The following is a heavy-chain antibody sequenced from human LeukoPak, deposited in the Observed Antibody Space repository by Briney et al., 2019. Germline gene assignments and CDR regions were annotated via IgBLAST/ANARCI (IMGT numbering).Heavy chain of an antibody. D-gene: IGHD6-19*01. Sequence: PGGSLRLSRAASGFTFNRNSMNGVRQAPGKGLEWVSYISSTSITMYYADSVKGRFTISRDNAKNSLYLQMNSLRADDTAVYYCARESILAVAGDFWGQGTLVTVSS. CDR3: ARESILAVAGDF. J-gene: IGHJ4*02. CDR1: GFTFNRNS. CDR2: ISSTSITM. V-gene: IGHV3-48*01.